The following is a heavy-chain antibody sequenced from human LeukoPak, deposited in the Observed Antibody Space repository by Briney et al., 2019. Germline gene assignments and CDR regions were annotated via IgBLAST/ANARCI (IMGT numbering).Heavy chain of an antibody. V-gene: IGHV3-15*01. J-gene: IGHJ4*02. CDR3: TTDFWSGYYWIDY. D-gene: IGHD3-3*01. CDR1: GFTFSNAW. CDR2: IKSKTDGGTT. Sequence: GGSLRLSCAASGFTFSNAWMSWVRQAPGKGLEWVGRIKSKTDGGTTDYAAPVKGRFTISRDDSKSTLYLQMNSLKTEDTAVYYCTTDFWSGYYWIDYWGQGTLVTVSS.